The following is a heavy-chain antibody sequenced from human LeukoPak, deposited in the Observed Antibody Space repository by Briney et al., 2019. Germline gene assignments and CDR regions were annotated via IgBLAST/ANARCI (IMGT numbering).Heavy chain of an antibody. D-gene: IGHD3-22*01. CDR3: ARAGRYDSSGPEWFDP. CDR1: GGSISSGDYY. Sequence: SQTLSLTCTVSGGSISSGDYYWSWIRQPPGKGLEWIGYIYYSGSTYYNPSLKSRVTISVDTSKNQLSLKLSSVTAADTAVYYCARAGRYDSSGPEWFDPWGQGTLVTVSS. CDR2: IYYSGST. V-gene: IGHV4-30-4*08. J-gene: IGHJ5*02.